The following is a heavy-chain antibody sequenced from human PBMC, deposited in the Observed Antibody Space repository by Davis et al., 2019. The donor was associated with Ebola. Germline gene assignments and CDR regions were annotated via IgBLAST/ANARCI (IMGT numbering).Heavy chain of an antibody. D-gene: IGHD3-3*02. CDR1: GYTFTTYW. V-gene: IGHV5-51*01. J-gene: IGHJ4*02. CDR2: IYPGDSDT. CDR3: ARRGGWSGAFLDY. Sequence: KVSCKGSGYTFTTYWIGWVRQMPGKGLEWMGIIYPGDSDTRYSPSFQGPVTISADKSISTAYLQWSSLKASDTAMYYCARRGGWSGAFLDYWGQGTLVTVSS.